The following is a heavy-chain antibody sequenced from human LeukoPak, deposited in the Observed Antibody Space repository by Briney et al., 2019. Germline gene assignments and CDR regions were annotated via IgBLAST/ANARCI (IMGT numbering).Heavy chain of an antibody. J-gene: IGHJ5*02. CDR3: ARGGAVVVAATLSGWFDP. Sequence: GASVKVSCKASGGTFSSYAISWVRQAPGQGLEWMGRIIPILGIANYAQKFQGRVTITADKSTSTAYMELSSLRSEDTAVYYCARGGAVVVAATLSGWFDPWGQGTLVTVSS. V-gene: IGHV1-69*04. D-gene: IGHD2-15*01. CDR2: IIPILGIA. CDR1: GGTFSSYA.